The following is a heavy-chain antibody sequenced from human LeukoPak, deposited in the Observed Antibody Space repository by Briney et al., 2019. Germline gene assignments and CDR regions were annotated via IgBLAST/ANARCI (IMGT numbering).Heavy chain of an antibody. CDR2: IYYSGST. CDR1: GGSISSYY. J-gene: IGHJ4*02. CDR3: AVGIAAADSYYFDY. D-gene: IGHD6-13*01. Sequence: SEALSLTCTVSGGSISSYYWGWIRQPPGKGLEWIGSIYYSGSTYYNPSLKSRVTISVDTSKNQFSLKLSSVTAADTAVYYCAVGIAAADSYYFDYWGQGTLVTVSS. V-gene: IGHV4-39*07.